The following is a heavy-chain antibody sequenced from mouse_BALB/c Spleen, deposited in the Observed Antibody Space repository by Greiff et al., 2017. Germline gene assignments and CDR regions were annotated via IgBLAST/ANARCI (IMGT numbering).Heavy chain of an antibody. Sequence: EVQVVESGGGLVKPGGSLKLSCAASGFTFSDYYMYWVRQTPEKRLEWVATISDGGSYTYYPDSVKGRFTISRDNAKNNLYLQMSSLKSEDTAMYYCARALSYYYAMDYWGQGTSVTVSS. CDR2: ISDGGSYT. J-gene: IGHJ4*01. CDR1: GFTFSDYY. V-gene: IGHV5-4*02. CDR3: ARALSYYYAMDY. D-gene: IGHD1-1*02.